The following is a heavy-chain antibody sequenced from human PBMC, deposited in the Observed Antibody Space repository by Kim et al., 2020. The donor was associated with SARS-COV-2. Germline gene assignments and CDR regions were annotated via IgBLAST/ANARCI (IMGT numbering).Heavy chain of an antibody. CDR2: ISWNSGSI. V-gene: IGHV3-9*01. CDR3: AKDKRVRAYGMDV. D-gene: IGHD3-10*01. J-gene: IGHJ6*02. CDR1: GFTFDDYA. Sequence: GGSLRLSCAASGFTFDDYAMHWVRQAPGKGLEWVSGISWNSGSIGYADSVKGRFTISRDNAKNSLYLQMNSLRAEDTALYYCAKDKRVRAYGMDVWGQGTTVTVSS.